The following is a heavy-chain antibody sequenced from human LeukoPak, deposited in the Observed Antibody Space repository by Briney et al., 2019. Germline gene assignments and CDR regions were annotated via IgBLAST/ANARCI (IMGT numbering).Heavy chain of an antibody. Sequence: GGSLRLSCAASGFTFSSYAMHWVRQAPGKGLEWVAVISYDGSNKYYADSVKGRFTISRDNSKNTLYLQMNGLRAEDTAVYYCARVVGHVDYWGQGTLVTVSS. CDR1: GFTFSSYA. V-gene: IGHV3-30-3*01. CDR2: ISYDGSNK. J-gene: IGHJ4*02. CDR3: ARVVGHVDY.